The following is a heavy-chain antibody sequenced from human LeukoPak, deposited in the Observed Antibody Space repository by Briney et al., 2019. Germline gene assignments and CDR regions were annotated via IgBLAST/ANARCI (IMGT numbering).Heavy chain of an antibody. CDR1: GGSISSYY. V-gene: IGHV4-59*01. D-gene: IGHD6-13*01. J-gene: IGHJ4*02. CDR3: ARGHYSSSWYVFDY. Sequence: SETLSLTCTVSGGSISSYYWSWLRQPPGKGLEWLGYIYYSGSTNYNPSLKSRVTISVDTSKNQFSLKLSSVTAADTAVYYCARGHYSSSWYVFDYWGRGTLVTVSS. CDR2: IYYSGST.